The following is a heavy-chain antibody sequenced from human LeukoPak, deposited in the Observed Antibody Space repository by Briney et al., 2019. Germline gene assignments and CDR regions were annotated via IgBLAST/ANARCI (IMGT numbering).Heavy chain of an antibody. V-gene: IGHV3-23*01. D-gene: IGHD3-3*01. CDR3: AKVQTSDYDFWSGYYGWDY. CDR2: ISGSGGST. Sequence: PGGSLRLSCAASGFTFDDYAMSWVRQAPGKGLEWVSAISGSGGSTYYADSVKGRFTISRDNSKNTLYLQMNSLRAEDTAVYYCAKVQTSDYDFWSGYYGWDYWGQGTLVTVSS. J-gene: IGHJ4*02. CDR1: GFTFDDYA.